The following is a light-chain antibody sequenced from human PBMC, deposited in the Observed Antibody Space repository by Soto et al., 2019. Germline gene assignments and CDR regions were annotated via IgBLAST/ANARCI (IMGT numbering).Light chain of an antibody. CDR3: QQSYSTPYT. J-gene: IGKJ2*01. CDR1: QSISSY. CDR2: AAS. V-gene: IGKV1-39*01. Sequence: DIQMTQSPSSLSASVGDRVTITCRASQSISSYLNWFQQNPRKAPKLLSDAASSVQSGVPSRFSGSGAGTDVSLTISSLQPEDFATYYVQQSYSTPYTFGQWTKLEIK.